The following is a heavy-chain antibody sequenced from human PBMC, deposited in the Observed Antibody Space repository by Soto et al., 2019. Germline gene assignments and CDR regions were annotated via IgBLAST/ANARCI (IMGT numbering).Heavy chain of an antibody. Sequence: GGSLRLSCAASGFTFSSYSMNWVRQAPGKGLEWVSYISSSSSTIYYADSVKGRFTISRDNAKNSLYMQMNSMRDEDTAVYYCARVPLGYDSSGYYLYYYYGMDVWGQGTTVTVSS. V-gene: IGHV3-48*02. CDR1: GFTFSSYS. CDR2: ISSSSSTI. CDR3: ARVPLGYDSSGYYLYYYYGMDV. D-gene: IGHD3-22*01. J-gene: IGHJ6*02.